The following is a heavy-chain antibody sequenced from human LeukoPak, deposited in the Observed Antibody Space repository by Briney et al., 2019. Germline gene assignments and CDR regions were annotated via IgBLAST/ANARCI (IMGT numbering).Heavy chain of an antibody. CDR1: GFTFSSYS. V-gene: IGHV3-21*01. CDR2: ISSSSSYI. Sequence: GGSLRLSCAASGFTFSSYSMNWVRQAPGKGLEWVSSISSSSSYIYYADSVEGRFTISRDNAKNSLYLQMNSLRAEDTAVYYCAREVAVAGSAGGYWGQGTLVTVSS. J-gene: IGHJ4*02. D-gene: IGHD6-19*01. CDR3: AREVAVAGSAGGY.